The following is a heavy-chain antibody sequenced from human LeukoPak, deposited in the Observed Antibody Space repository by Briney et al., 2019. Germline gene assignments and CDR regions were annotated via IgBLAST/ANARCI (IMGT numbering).Heavy chain of an antibody. V-gene: IGHV3-66*01. CDR1: GFIVSNNY. D-gene: IGHD4/OR15-4a*01. Sequence: GGSLRLSCASSGFIVSNNYMNWVRQAPGKGLEWVSVIYSCGSTYYADFVRGRFTISRDNSKNTLYLQMNSLRAEDTAVYYCARDYGGYWGQGTLVTVSS. J-gene: IGHJ4*02. CDR3: ARDYGGY. CDR2: IYSCGST.